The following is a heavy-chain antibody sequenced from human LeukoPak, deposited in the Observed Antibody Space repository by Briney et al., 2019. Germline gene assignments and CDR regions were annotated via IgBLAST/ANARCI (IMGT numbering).Heavy chain of an antibody. CDR2: IKQDGSEK. J-gene: IGHJ1*01. CDR3: ARWDRGDGGSSWYEYFQH. CDR1: GFTFSSYW. V-gene: IGHV3-7*01. Sequence: PGGSLRLSCAASGFTFSSYWMSWVRQAPGKGLEWVANIKQDGSEKFYVDSVKGRFSISRDNAKNSLYLQMNSLRAEDTAVYYCARWDRGDGGSSWYEYFQHWGQGTLVTVSS. D-gene: IGHD6-13*01.